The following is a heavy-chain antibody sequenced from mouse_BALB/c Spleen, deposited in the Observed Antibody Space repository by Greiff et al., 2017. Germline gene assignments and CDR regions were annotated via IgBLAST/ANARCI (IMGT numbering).Heavy chain of an antibody. CDR2: IDPENGDT. Sequence: EVQLQQSGAELVRSGASVKLSCTASGFNIKDYYMHWVKQRPEQGLEWIGWIDPENGDTEYAPKFQGKATMTADTSSNTAYLQLSSLTSEDTAVDYCNPVLRPWDGFAYWGQGTLVTVSA. CDR3: NPVLRPWDGFAY. V-gene: IGHV14-4*02. J-gene: IGHJ3*01. D-gene: IGHD1-2*01. CDR1: GFNIKDYY.